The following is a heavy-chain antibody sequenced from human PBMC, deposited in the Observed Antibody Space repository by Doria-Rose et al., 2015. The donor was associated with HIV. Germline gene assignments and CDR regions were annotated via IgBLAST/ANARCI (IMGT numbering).Heavy chain of an antibody. Sequence: SGPVLVEPTETLTLTCTVSGVSLSSPGMGVSWIRQPPGKALEWLANIFSDDERYYKTSLKSRLTISRGTSKSQVVLTMTDMDPVDTATYYCARIKSSRWYHKYYFDFWGQGTLVIVSA. J-gene: IGHJ4*02. CDR1: GVSLSSPGMG. CDR3: ARIKSSRWYHKYYFDF. CDR2: IFSDDER. D-gene: IGHD6-13*01. V-gene: IGHV2-26*01.